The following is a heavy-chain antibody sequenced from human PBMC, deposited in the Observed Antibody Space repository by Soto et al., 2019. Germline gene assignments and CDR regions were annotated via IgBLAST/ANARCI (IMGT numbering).Heavy chain of an antibody. CDR2: IYWDDDK. V-gene: IGHV2-5*02. J-gene: IGHJ4*02. CDR3: AHSRIGVSQWNYGDFDY. D-gene: IGHD3-3*01. Sequence: QITLKESGPTLVKPTQTLTLTCTFSGFSLSTSGVGVGWIRQPPGKALEGLVIIYWDDDKRSSPSLRSRFTIAKSTSKNRVVIIMTNVDPEDTATYFCAHSRIGVSQWNYGDFDYWGQGILVTVSS. CDR1: GFSLSTSGVG.